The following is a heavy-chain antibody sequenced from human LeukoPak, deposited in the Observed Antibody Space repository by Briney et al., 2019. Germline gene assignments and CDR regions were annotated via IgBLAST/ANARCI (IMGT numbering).Heavy chain of an antibody. CDR1: GFTFSSYG. CDR2: INWNGGTK. CDR3: ARNDGALY. Sequence: GRSLRLSCAASGFTFSSYGMHWVRQAPGKGLEWVSGINWNGGTKGYADSVKGRFTVSRDNAKNSLYLQMNSLRVEDTALYYCARNDGALYWGQGTLVTVSS. J-gene: IGHJ4*02. V-gene: IGHV3-20*04.